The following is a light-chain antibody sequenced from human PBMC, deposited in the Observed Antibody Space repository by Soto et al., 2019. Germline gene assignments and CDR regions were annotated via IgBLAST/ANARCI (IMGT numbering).Light chain of an antibody. Sequence: QSVLTQSSSASASLGSSVKLTCTLSSGHSSYIIAWHQQQPGKAPRYLMKLEGSGSYNKGSGVPDRFSGSSSGADRYLTISNLQFEDEADYYCETWDINPWVFGGGTKLTVL. V-gene: IGLV4-60*02. CDR1: SGHSSYI. CDR3: ETWDINPWV. CDR2: LEGSGSY. J-gene: IGLJ3*02.